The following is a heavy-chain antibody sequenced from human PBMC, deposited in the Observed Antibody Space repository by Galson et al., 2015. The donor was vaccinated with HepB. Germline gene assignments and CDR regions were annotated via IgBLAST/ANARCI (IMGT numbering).Heavy chain of an antibody. J-gene: IGHJ6*03. Sequence: SLRLSCAASGFTFSSYAMHWVRQAPGKGLEYVSAISSNGGSTYYADSVKGRFTISRDNSKNTLYLQMSSLRAEDTAVYYCVKAVAGIYYYYYMDVWGKGTTVTVSS. CDR1: GFTFSSYA. V-gene: IGHV3-64D*06. CDR3: VKAVAGIYYYYYMDV. CDR2: ISSNGGST. D-gene: IGHD6-19*01.